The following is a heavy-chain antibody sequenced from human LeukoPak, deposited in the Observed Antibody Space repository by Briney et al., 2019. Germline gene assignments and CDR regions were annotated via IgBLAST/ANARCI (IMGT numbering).Heavy chain of an antibody. CDR2: MYQDGSEK. D-gene: IGHD2-2*01. Sequence: PGGALRLSCAASGFTFSSYARSWVRQAPGKGLEWVANMYQDGSEKYYVDSVKGPFTISRDNAKNSLYLQMNSLRAEDTAVYYCAKDREYQLLLGYFDYWGQGTLVTVSS. CDR3: AKDREYQLLLGYFDY. CDR1: GFTFSSYA. V-gene: IGHV3-7*03. J-gene: IGHJ4*02.